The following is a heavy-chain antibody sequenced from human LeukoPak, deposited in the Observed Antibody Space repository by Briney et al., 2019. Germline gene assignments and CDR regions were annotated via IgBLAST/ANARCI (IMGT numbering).Heavy chain of an antibody. V-gene: IGHV3-23*01. CDR1: GFIFSSYA. D-gene: IGHD3-3*01. CDR2: IRTSGDT. Sequence: GGSLRLSCAASGFIFSSYAISWVRQAPGKGLEWVSGIRTSGDTFYADSVKGRFTISRDISKNTVYLQMNSLRAEDSAVYYCATLSYDVWTGINWFDPWAREPWSPSP. CDR3: ATLSYDVWTGINWFDP. J-gene: IGHJ5*02.